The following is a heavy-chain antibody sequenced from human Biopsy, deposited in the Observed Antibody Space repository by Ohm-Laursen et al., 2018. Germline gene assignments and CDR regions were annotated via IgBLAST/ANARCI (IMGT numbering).Heavy chain of an antibody. V-gene: IGHV1-69*04. Sequence: SSVKVSCKASGDTFTTSAISWVRQVPGQGLDWMGRIIPILGTVDYGQNFQGRVTIRADTSTTFLELTSLRYDDTAVYYCASGDIGGIGLDVWGPGTTVTVSS. CDR2: IIPILGTV. CDR1: GDTFTTSA. CDR3: ASGDIGGIGLDV. J-gene: IGHJ6*02. D-gene: IGHD3-10*01.